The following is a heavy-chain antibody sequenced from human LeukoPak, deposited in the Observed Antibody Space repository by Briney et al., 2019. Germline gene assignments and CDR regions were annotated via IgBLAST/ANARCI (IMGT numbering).Heavy chain of an antibody. CDR2: IKQDGSEK. CDR3: ARALIGADAFDI. V-gene: IGHV3-7*01. J-gene: IGHJ3*02. CDR1: GFTFSSYL. D-gene: IGHD3-22*01. Sequence: GSLRLSCAASGFTFSSYLMSWVRQAPGKGLEWVANIKQDGSEKYYVDSVKGRFTISRDNAKNSLYLQMNSLRAEDTAVYYCARALIGADAFDIWGQGTMVTVSS.